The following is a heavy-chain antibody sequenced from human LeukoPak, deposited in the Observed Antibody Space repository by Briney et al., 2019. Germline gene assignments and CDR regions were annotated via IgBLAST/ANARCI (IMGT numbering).Heavy chain of an antibody. Sequence: GGSLRLSCAASGFTFSSYSINWVRQAPGKGLEWVSYISSSGSTIYYADSVKGRFTISRDNAKNSLYLQMNSLRAEDTAVYYCAELGITMIGGVWGKGTTVTISS. CDR2: ISSSGSTI. J-gene: IGHJ6*04. CDR3: AELGITMIGGV. CDR1: GFTFSSYS. D-gene: IGHD3-10*02. V-gene: IGHV3-48*04.